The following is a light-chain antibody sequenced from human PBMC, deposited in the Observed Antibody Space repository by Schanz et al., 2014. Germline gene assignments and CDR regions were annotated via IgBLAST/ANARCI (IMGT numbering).Light chain of an antibody. V-gene: IGLV2-14*03. CDR3: CSYAGSSTWV. Sequence: QSALTQPASVSGSPGQSITISCTGTSSDVGGYNYVSWYQHHPGKAPKLMIYDVSNRPSGVSNRFSGSKSDNTASLTISGLQAEDEADYYCCSYAGSSTWVFGGGTKLTVL. CDR2: DVS. CDR1: SSDVGGYNY. J-gene: IGLJ3*02.